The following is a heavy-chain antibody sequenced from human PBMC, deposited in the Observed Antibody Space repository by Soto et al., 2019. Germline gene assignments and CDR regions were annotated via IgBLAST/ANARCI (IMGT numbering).Heavy chain of an antibody. J-gene: IGHJ6*02. V-gene: IGHV3-23*01. CDR3: AKDRGAYDFSGLDV. Sequence: VGSLRLSGAASGFTFSTYVMSWVRQAPGKGLEWVSAITGSVGTTYYADSVKGRFTISRDDSENTLYLQLNSLRAEDTAVYYCAKDRGAYDFSGLDVWGQGTTVTVSS. CDR1: GFTFSTYV. CDR2: ITGSVGTT.